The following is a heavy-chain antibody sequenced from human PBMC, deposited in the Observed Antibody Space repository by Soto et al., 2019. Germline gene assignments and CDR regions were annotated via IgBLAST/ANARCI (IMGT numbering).Heavy chain of an antibody. CDR2: IWYDGSNK. CDR3: ARERLSGSYSHSDYYYGMDV. V-gene: IGHV3-33*01. J-gene: IGHJ6*02. Sequence: GGSLRLSCAASGFTFSSYGMHWVRQAPGKGLEWVAVIWYDGSNKYYADSVKGRFTISRDNSKNTLYLQMNSLRAEDTAVYYCARERLSGSYSHSDYYYGMDVWGQGTTVTVSS. D-gene: IGHD1-26*01. CDR1: GFTFSSYG.